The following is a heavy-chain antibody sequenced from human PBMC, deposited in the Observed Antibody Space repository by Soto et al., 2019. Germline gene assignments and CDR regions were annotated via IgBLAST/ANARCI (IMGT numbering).Heavy chain of an antibody. CDR1: GGSISSYY. Sequence: QVQLQESGPGLVKPSETLSLTCTVSGGSISSYYWSWIRQPPGKGLEWIGYIYYSGSTNYNPSLISRVTISVDTSKSQFSRKLSSVTAADTAVYYCARSRGGYFDYWGQGTLVTVSS. V-gene: IGHV4-59*01. CDR3: ARSRGGYFDY. J-gene: IGHJ4*02. D-gene: IGHD3-16*01. CDR2: IYYSGST.